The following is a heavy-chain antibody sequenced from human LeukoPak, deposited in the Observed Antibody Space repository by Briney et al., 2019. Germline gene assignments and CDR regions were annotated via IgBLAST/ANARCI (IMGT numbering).Heavy chain of an antibody. Sequence: SETLSLTCTVPGGSISSYYWSWIRQPPGKGLEWIGDIYYSGSTNYNPSLKSRVTISVDTSKNQFSLKLSSVTAADTAVYYCARAVDYYDSSGYYYVPLFYFDSWGQGTLVTVSS. CDR1: GGSISSYY. V-gene: IGHV4-59*08. J-gene: IGHJ4*02. CDR2: IYYSGST. CDR3: ARAVDYYDSSGYYYVPLFYFDS. D-gene: IGHD3-22*01.